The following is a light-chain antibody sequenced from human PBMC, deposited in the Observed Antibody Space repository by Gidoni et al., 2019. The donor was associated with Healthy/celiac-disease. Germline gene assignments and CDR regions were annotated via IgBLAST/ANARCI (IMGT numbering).Light chain of an antibody. CDR3: SSYTSSSTLKV. Sequence: QSALTQPASVSGSPGQSLTISCTGPSSDVGGYNYVSWYQQHPGKAPKLMIYDVSNRPSGVSNRFSGSKSGNTASLTISGLQAEDEADYYCSSYTSSSTLKVFGGGTKLTVL. J-gene: IGLJ2*01. CDR1: SSDVGGYNY. CDR2: DVS. V-gene: IGLV2-14*01.